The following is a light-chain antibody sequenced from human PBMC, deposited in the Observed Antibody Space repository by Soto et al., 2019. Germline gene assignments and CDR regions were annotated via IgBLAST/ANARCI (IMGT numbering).Light chain of an antibody. Sequence: QSVLAQPASVSGSPGQSITISCTGTSSDFGVYHFVSWYQQHPGQAPKLIIYEVSNRASGVSDRFSGSKSGNTASLNISGLQAEDEADYYCNSYAGNNKYVFGTGTKVTVL. CDR2: EVS. V-gene: IGLV2-14*01. J-gene: IGLJ1*01. CDR3: NSYAGNNKYV. CDR1: SSDFGVYHF.